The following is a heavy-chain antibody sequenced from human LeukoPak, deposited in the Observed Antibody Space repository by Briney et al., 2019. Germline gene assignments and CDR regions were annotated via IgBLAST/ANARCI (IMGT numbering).Heavy chain of an antibody. J-gene: IGHJ4*02. CDR1: GFTFSDCY. Sequence: GGSLRLSCAASGFTFSDCYMSWIRQAPGKGLEWVSYISSSGSTIYYADSVKGRFTISRDNAKNSLYLQMNSLRAEDTAVYYCAGGLNSHGFLAPLDYWGQGTLVTVSS. D-gene: IGHD5-18*01. V-gene: IGHV3-11*04. CDR2: ISSSGSTI. CDR3: AGGLNSHGFLAPLDY.